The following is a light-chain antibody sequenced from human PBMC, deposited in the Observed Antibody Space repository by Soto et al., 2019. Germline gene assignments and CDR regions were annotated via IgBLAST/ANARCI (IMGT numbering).Light chain of an antibody. CDR1: QSVGSSY. CDR2: GAS. Sequence: EIVLTQSPGTLSLSPGERATLSCRASQSVGSSYLAWYQQKPGQAPRLLIYGASSRATGIPDRFSGSGSGTDFTLTISSLEPADFAVYYCQQYGSSPQTFGQGTKVEIK. V-gene: IGKV3-20*01. CDR3: QQYGSSPQT. J-gene: IGKJ1*01.